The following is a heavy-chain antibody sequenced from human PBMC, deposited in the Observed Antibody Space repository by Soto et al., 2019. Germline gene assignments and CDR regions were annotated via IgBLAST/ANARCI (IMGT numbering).Heavy chain of an antibody. J-gene: IGHJ4*02. Sequence: QVQLVESGGGLVGPGGSLRLTCAASGFTLSGYYMTWMRQTPGKGLEWVSFIGKTGSDIHYADSVEGRFTISRDNAKNSLYLQMTSLRAEDTAVYYCAREIGNRLPYGLVDYWGQGTLVTVSS. CDR3: AREIGNRLPYGLVDY. D-gene: IGHD3-10*01. V-gene: IGHV3-11*01. CDR2: IGKTGSDI. CDR1: GFTLSGYY.